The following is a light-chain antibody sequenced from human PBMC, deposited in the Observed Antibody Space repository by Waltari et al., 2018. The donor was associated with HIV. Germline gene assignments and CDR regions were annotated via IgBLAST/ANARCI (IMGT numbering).Light chain of an antibody. CDR1: QSVSSNY. CDR3: QQYGTSPPT. J-gene: IGKJ1*01. Sequence: EIVLTQSPGTLSLSPGKRATLSCRASQSVSSNYLAWYQQKPGQARRLVIYGASSRATGIPARFSGSGSGTDFTLTISRLEPEDFAVYYCQQYGTSPPTFGQGTKVEVK. V-gene: IGKV3-20*01. CDR2: GAS.